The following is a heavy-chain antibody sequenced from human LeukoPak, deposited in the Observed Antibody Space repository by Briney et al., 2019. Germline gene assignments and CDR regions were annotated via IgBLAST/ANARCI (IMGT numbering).Heavy chain of an antibody. CDR3: ARDGVGSSGWYTLDY. D-gene: IGHD6-19*01. Sequence: ASPKLSCTASGYTLTSYGISWVRQAPGQGLEWRGWISAYNGNTNYAQKLQGRVTMTTDTSMSTAYMELRSLRSDDTAVYYCARDGVGSSGWYTLDYWGQGTLVTVSS. J-gene: IGHJ4*02. V-gene: IGHV1-18*01. CDR1: GYTLTSYG. CDR2: ISAYNGNT.